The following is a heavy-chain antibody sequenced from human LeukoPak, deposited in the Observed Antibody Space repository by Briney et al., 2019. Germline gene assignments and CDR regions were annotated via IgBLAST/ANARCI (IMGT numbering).Heavy chain of an antibody. D-gene: IGHD2-2*01. V-gene: IGHV3-21*01. CDR3: ARLVPAAMNDYYYYMDV. CDR2: ISSSSSYI. J-gene: IGHJ6*03. Sequence: GGSLRLSCAASGFTFSSYSMNWVRHAPGKGLEWVSSISSSSSYIYYADSVKGRFTISRDNAKNSLYLQMNSLRAEDTAVYYCARLVPAAMNDYYYYMDVWGKGTTVTVSS. CDR1: GFTFSSYS.